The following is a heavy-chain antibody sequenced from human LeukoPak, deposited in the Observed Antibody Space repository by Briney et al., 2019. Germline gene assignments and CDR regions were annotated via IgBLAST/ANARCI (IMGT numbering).Heavy chain of an antibody. V-gene: IGHV3-49*04. J-gene: IGHJ5*02. Sequence: GRSLRLSCTASGFTFGDYAMSWVRQAPGKELEWVGFIRSKAYGGTTEYAASVKGRFTISRDDSKSIAYLQMNSLKTEDTAVYYCTRSNVLRYLGPPNWFDPWGQGTLVTVSS. D-gene: IGHD3-9*01. CDR2: IRSKAYGGTT. CDR3: TRSNVLRYLGPPNWFDP. CDR1: GFTFGDYA.